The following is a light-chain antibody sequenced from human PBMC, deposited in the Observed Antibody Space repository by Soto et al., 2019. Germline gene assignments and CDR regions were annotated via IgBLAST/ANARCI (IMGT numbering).Light chain of an antibody. CDR2: WAS. V-gene: IGKV4-1*01. Sequence: DIVMTQSPDSLAVSLGERATINCKSSQSVLYSSNNKNYLAWYQQRPGQPPKLLIYWASTRESGVPDRVSGSGSGTDFTLTITSLQAEDVAVYYCQQYESTPPTFGKGTKLEIK. J-gene: IGKJ2*01. CDR1: QSVLYSSNNKNY. CDR3: QQYESTPPT.